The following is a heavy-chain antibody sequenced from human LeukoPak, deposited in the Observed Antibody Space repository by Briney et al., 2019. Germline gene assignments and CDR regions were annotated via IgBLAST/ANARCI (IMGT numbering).Heavy chain of an antibody. CDR1: GFTFSSYS. D-gene: IGHD6-19*01. Sequence: PGGSLRLSCAGSGFTFSSYSMNWVRQAPGKGLEWVSSISSSSSYIYYADSVKGRFTISRDNAKNSLYLQMNSLRAEDTAVYYCASRRLGYSSGWYDFDYWGQGTLVTVSS. CDR3: ASRRLGYSSGWYDFDY. CDR2: ISSSSSYI. V-gene: IGHV3-21*01. J-gene: IGHJ4*02.